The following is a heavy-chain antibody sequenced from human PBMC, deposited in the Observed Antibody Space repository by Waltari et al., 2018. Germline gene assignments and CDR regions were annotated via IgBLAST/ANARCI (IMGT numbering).Heavy chain of an antibody. CDR2: IYYSGST. D-gene: IGHD3-10*01. CDR3: ARAGEGSGSYWADY. V-gene: IGHV4-31*03. J-gene: IGHJ4*02. CDR1: GGSISSGGSY. Sequence: QVQLQESGPGLVKPSQTLSLPCTVSGGSISSGGSYWSWIRKHPGKGLEWIGYIYYSGSTYYNPSLKSRVTISVDTSKNQFSLKLSSVTAADTAVYYCARAGEGSGSYWADYWGQGTLVTVSS.